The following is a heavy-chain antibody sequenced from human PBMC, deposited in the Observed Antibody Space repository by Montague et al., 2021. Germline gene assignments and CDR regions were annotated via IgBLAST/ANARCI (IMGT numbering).Heavy chain of an antibody. D-gene: IGHD1-26*01. CDR3: APRGIGTLVQ. J-gene: IGHJ4*02. V-gene: IGHV3-66*01. Sequence: SLRLSCAASGFTVSRIDVSWVRQAPGKGLEWVSLIYSSGSRVYADSVRDRFTISRHDSKNTVNLQMNSLRAENTAIFYCAPRGIGTLVQWGRGTQVTVSS. CDR2: IYSSGSR. CDR1: GFTVSRID.